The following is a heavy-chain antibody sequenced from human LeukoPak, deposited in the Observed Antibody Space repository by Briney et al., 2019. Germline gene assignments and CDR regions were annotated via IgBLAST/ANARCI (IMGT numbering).Heavy chain of an antibody. CDR1: GGSFSGYY. J-gene: IGHJ4*02. Sequence: SETLSLTCAVYGGSFSGYYWSWIRQPPGKGLEWIGYIYHSGSTYYNPSLKSRVTISVDRSKNQFSLKLSSVTAADTAVYYCATGLLRGVFDYWGQGTLVTVSS. CDR3: ATGLLRGVFDY. CDR2: IYHSGST. D-gene: IGHD2-15*01. V-gene: IGHV4-34*01.